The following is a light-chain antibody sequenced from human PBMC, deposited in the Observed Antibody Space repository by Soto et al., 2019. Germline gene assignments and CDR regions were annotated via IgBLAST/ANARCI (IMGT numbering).Light chain of an antibody. CDR1: SSDVGGYQY. Sequence: QSVLTQPRSVSGSPGQSVTISCTGSSSDVGGYQYVSWFQQYPGKAPKLIIYNVSQRPSGVPDRFSGSKSGNTASLTISGLQTDDEADYYCTSYAGSDILFGEGTKLTVL. J-gene: IGLJ2*01. CDR2: NVS. CDR3: TSYAGSDIL. V-gene: IGLV2-11*01.